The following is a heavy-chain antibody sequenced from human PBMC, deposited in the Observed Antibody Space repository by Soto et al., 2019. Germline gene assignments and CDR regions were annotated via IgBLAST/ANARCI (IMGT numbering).Heavy chain of an antibody. J-gene: IGHJ4*02. CDR2: ISNSGST. D-gene: IGHD2-2*01. V-gene: IGHV4-59*01. CDR3: ARNYCSFTTCSLFDY. Sequence: SETLSLTCTVSGDSISGYYWSWILQPPGKGLEWIGYISNSGSTNYNPSLKSRVTISGDTSKNQFSLRLSSVTAADTAVYYCARNYCSFTTCSLFDYWGQGTPVTVSS. CDR1: GDSISGYY.